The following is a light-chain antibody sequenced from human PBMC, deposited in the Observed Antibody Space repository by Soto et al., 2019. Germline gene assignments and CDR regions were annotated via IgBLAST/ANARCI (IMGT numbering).Light chain of an antibody. CDR1: SSNIGSNT. CDR2: STT. Sequence: QSVLTQPPSASGTPGQRVTISCSGSSSNIGSNTVNWYQQLPGTAPKLLIYSTTQRPSGVPDRISGSKSGTTASLAVSGLQAEDEADYYCSSYAGSNNYVFGTGTKVTVL. V-gene: IGLV1-44*01. J-gene: IGLJ1*01. CDR3: SSYAGSNNYV.